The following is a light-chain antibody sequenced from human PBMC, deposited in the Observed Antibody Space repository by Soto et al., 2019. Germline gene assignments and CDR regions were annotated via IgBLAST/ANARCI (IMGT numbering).Light chain of an antibody. CDR2: GAS. CDR1: QSVSSN. V-gene: IGKV3-15*01. Sequence: IVMTQSAATVSVSPGERATLSCRASQSVSSNLAWYQQKPGQAPRLLIYGASTRATGIPARFSGSGSGTEFTLTISSLQSEDFAVYYCQQYNNWPWTFGQGTKVDI. J-gene: IGKJ1*01. CDR3: QQYNNWPWT.